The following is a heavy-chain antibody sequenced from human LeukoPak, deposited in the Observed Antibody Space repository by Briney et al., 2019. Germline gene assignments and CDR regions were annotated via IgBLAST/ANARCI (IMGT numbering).Heavy chain of an antibody. D-gene: IGHD3-16*01. J-gene: IGHJ4*02. V-gene: IGHV4-39*01. CDR1: GGSISRSSYY. CDR3: ATLSMITFGGVTKMYSYYFDY. CDR2: IYYSGST. Sequence: PSETLSLTCTVSGGSISRSSYYWGWIRQPPGKGLEWIGSIYYSGSTYYNPSLKSRVTISVDTSKNQFSLKLSSVTAADTAVYYCATLSMITFGGVTKMYSYYFDYWGQGTLVTVSS.